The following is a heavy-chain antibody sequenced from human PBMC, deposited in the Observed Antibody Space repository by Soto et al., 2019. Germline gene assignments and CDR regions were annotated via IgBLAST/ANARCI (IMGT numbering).Heavy chain of an antibody. CDR2: IYPGDSDT. V-gene: IGHV5-51*01. D-gene: IGHD3-10*01. CDR3: ARRYYYGSGSHYYFDY. Sequence: GASLKISCKGSGYSFTSYWISWVRQMPVKGLEWMGIIYPGDSDTRYSPSFQGQVTISADKSISTAYLQWSSLKASDTAMYYCARRYYYGSGSHYYFDYWGRGTLVTVS. J-gene: IGHJ4*02. CDR1: GYSFTSYW.